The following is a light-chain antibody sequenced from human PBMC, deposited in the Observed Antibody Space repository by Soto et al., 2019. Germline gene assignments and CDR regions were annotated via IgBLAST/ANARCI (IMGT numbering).Light chain of an antibody. CDR2: EVS. Sequence: QSALTQPASVSGSPGQSITISCTGTSSDVGGYKYVSWYQQHPGKAPKLMIYEVSNRPSGVSNRFSGPKSGNTASLTISGLQAEDEADYYCSSYTRDSTLVFGGGTKLTVL. J-gene: IGLJ2*01. V-gene: IGLV2-14*01. CDR3: SSYTRDSTLV. CDR1: SSDVGGYKY.